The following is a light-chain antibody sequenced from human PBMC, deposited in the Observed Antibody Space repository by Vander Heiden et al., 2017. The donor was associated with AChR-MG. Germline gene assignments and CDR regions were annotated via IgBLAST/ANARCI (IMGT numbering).Light chain of an antibody. CDR3: QQTDSFPLT. CDR2: AAS. J-gene: IGKJ4*01. V-gene: IGKV1-39*01. Sequence: DIQMTQSPSSLSASVGDKITITCRASHSISYYLNWYQQKPGKAPKLLLHAASTLQSGVPSRFSGSGSGTDFTFSISSLQPEDFATYYCQQTDSFPLTFGGGTKVEIK. CDR1: HSISYY.